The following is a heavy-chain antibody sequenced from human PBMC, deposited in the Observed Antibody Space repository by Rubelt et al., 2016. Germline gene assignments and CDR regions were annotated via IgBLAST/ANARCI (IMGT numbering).Heavy chain of an antibody. CDR3: AKDWIQLWI. Sequence: EVQLVESGGGLVQPGGSLRLSCAASGFSFSTYAMTWVRQAPGKGLEWVAAMSGSGGSTYYADSVKGRFIISRDNSKTTLFLQMNSLRADDTAVYYCAKDWIQLWIWGQGTLVTVSS. J-gene: IGHJ4*02. CDR2: MSGSGGST. CDR1: GFSFSTYA. D-gene: IGHD5-18*01. V-gene: IGHV3-23*04.